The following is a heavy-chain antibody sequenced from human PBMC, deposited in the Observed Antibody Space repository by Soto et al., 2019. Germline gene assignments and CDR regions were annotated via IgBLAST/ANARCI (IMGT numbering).Heavy chain of an antibody. CDR1: GYRKTSHG. J-gene: IGHJ6*02. D-gene: IGHD5-12*01. CDR3: ARDKWIEMATMSYYYSVMDV. V-gene: IGHV1-18*01. Sequence: GAPVNVSPTSSGYRKTSHGIRCLRQTPCQGVELMGWISAYNGNTNYAQKLQGRVTMTTDTSTSTAYMELRSLRSDDTAVYYCARDKWIEMATMSYYYSVMDVLVQGTTVTVSS. CDR2: ISAYNGNT.